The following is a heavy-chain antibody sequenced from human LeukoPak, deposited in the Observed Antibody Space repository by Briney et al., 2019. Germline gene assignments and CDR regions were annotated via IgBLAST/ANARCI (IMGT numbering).Heavy chain of an antibody. CDR1: GFNFKTYT. V-gene: IGHV3-23*01. Sequence: GGSLRLSCAASGFNFKTYTLTWVRQAPGKRPEWLSSITAGDGATYYADSVRGRFTISRDYSRNTVYLHLSGLRAEDTAVYYCARDRSTDAISEFWGQGTLVAVSS. CDR2: ITAGDGAT. D-gene: IGHD1-1*01. J-gene: IGHJ4*02. CDR3: ARDRSTDAISEF.